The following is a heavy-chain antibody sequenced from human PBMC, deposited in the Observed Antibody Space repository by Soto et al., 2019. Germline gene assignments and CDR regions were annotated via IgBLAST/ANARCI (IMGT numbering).Heavy chain of an antibody. J-gene: IGHJ6*02. CDR2: ITWNGGNS. D-gene: IGHD3-16*01. CDR3: ARETLSYGSALDV. V-gene: IGHV3-43*01. Sequence: GSLRLSCAASGFRFDDYNIHWVRQAPGKGLEWVSLITWNGGNSYYADSVKGRFTISRDGTTESVSLQMTSLKREDTGLYFCARETLSYGSALDVWGQGTTVTVSS. CDR1: GFRFDDYN.